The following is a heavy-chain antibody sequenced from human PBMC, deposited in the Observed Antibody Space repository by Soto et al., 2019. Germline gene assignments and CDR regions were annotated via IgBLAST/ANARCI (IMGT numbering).Heavy chain of an antibody. CDR2: FDPEDGET. CDR1: RDALTELS. D-gene: IGHD1-26*01. J-gene: IGHJ6*02. V-gene: IGHV1-24*01. CDR3: ATDRARERNQYGMDV. Sequence: ASVKACCKVPRDALTELSMHWVRQAPGKGLEWMGGFDPEDGETIYAQKFQGRVTMTEDTSTDTAYMELSSLRSEDTAVYYCATDRARERNQYGMDVWRQGTTVTVSS.